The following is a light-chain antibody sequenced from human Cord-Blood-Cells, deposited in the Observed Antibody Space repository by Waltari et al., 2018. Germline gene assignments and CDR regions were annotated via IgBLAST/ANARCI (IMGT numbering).Light chain of an antibody. Sequence: QSALTQPASVSGSPGQPFTTPSTGTRSDVGGNNYVSWYQQHPGKAPKLMIYDVSKRPSGVSNRFSGSKSGNTASLTISGLQAEDEADYYCSSYTSSSTWVFGGGTKLTVL. V-gene: IGLV2-14*01. CDR1: RSDVGGNNY. CDR3: SSYTSSSTWV. CDR2: DVS. J-gene: IGLJ3*02.